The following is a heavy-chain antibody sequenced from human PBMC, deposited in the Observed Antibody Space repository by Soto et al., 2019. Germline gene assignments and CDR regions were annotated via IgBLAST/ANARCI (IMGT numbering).Heavy chain of an antibody. CDR3: ASQDIVVVPAQDY. CDR2: IIPILGIA. Sequence: QVQLVQSGAEVKKPGSSVKVSCKASGGTFSSYTISWVRQAPGQGLEWMGRIIPILGIANYAQKFQGRVTITADKSTSTAYMELSSLRSEDTAVYYCASQDIVVVPAQDYWGQGTLVTVSS. J-gene: IGHJ4*02. D-gene: IGHD2-2*01. CDR1: GGTFSSYT. V-gene: IGHV1-69*02.